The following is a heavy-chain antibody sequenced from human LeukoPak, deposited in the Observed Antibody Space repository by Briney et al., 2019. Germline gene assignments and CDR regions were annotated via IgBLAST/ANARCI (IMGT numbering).Heavy chain of an antibody. CDR3: AAAHNVDLFDY. D-gene: IGHD1-1*01. CDR2: IVVGSGNT. CDR1: VFTFTSSA. Sequence: GTSVKVSCKASVFTFTSSAVQWVRQARGQRLEWIGWIVVGSGNTNYAQKFQERVTITRDMSTSTAYMELSSLRSEDTAVYYCAAAHNVDLFDYWGQGTLVTVSS. J-gene: IGHJ4*02. V-gene: IGHV1-58*01.